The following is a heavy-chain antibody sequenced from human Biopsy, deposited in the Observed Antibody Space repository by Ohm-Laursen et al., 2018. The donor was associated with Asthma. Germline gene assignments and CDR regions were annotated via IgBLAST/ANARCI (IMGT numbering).Heavy chain of an antibody. CDR3: ARVHGGSFFSGSFDI. V-gene: IGHV3-53*01. Sequence: SLRLSCAASGFTVSTNGMSWVRHPPGKGLEWVSVIYSGGGTYYADSVQGRVTISRYNSKNTLSLQMNSLRAEDTAVYYCARVHGGSFFSGSFDIWGQGTMVTVSS. CDR2: IYSGGGT. D-gene: IGHD4-23*01. CDR1: GFTVSTNG. J-gene: IGHJ3*02.